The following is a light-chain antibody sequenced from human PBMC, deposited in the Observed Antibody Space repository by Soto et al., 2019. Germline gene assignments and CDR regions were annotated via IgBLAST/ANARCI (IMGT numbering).Light chain of an antibody. V-gene: IGKV1-5*01. J-gene: IGKJ1*01. CDR3: QQYDGSRT. Sequence: DVQMTQSPSTLSASVGARVTITCRASQNIGTWLAWYQQKPGGAPRLLIYDVSNLESGVPSRFSGSGSGPEFTLTITSLQPEDFGIYYCQQYDGSRTFGQGTKVDLK. CDR1: QNIGTW. CDR2: DVS.